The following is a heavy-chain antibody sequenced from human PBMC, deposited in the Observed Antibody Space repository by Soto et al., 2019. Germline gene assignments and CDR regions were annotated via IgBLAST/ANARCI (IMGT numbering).Heavy chain of an antibody. V-gene: IGHV1-69*04. CDR1: GCTFSSYT. CDR2: IIPILGIA. CDR3: ARDLTGGSGSYPNSFDY. D-gene: IGHD3-10*01. J-gene: IGHJ4*02. Sequence: GASVKASCKSSGCTFSSYTISCVRQAPGQGLEWMGRIIPILGIANYAQKFQGRVTITADKSTSTAYMELSSLRSEDTAVYYCARDLTGGSGSYPNSFDYWGQGTLVTVSS.